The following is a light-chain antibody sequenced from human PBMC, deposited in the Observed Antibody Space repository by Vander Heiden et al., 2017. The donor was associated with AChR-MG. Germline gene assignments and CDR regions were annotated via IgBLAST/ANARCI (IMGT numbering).Light chain of an antibody. CDR3: CSYAGSFV. J-gene: IGLJ2*01. V-gene: IGLV2-11*01. CDR1: SSDVGGYNY. CDR2: DVS. Sequence: QSALTQPRSVSGSPGQSVTISCTGTSSDVGGYNYVSWYQQHPVKAPKLMIYDVSKRPSGVPDRFSGSKSGNTASLTISGLQAEDEADYYCCSYAGSFVFGGGTKLTVL.